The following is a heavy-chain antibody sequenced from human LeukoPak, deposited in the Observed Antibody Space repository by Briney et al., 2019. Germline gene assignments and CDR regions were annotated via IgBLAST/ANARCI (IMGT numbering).Heavy chain of an antibody. D-gene: IGHD2-2*01. CDR3: ARQPSLSYCSSGTCWFDL. V-gene: IGHV4-34*01. CDR2: INHSGST. Sequence: PSETLSLTCAVYGGSFSGYYWSWIRQPPGKGLEWIGEINHSGSTNYNPSLKSRVTISVDTSKNQFSLKLSSVTAADTAVYYCARQPSLSYCSSGTCWFDLWGQGTLVTVSS. J-gene: IGHJ5*02. CDR1: GGSFSGYY.